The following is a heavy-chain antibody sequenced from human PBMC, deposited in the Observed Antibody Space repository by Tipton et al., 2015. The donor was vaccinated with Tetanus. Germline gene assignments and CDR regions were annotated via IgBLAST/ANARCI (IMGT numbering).Heavy chain of an antibody. Sequence: TLSLTCTLSGGSISSYYWSWVRQPPGKGLEWLGYGFFSGSPGLNPSLKSRVTISVDTPNNLISLNLTSVTSADAAVYYCARSGGRRYAFDIWGQGTMVTVSS. J-gene: IGHJ3*02. V-gene: IGHV4-59*01. D-gene: IGHD3-16*01. CDR2: GFFSGSP. CDR3: ARSGGRRYAFDI. CDR1: GGSISSYY.